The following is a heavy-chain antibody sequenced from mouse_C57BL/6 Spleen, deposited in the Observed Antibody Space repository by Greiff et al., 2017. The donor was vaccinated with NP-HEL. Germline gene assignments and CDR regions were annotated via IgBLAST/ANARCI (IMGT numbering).Heavy chain of an antibody. D-gene: IGHD2-3*01. CDR1: GYTFTDYE. V-gene: IGHV1-15*01. J-gene: IGHJ1*03. Sequence: VKLQQSGAELVRPGASVTLSCKASGYTFTDYEMHWVKQTPVHGLEWIGAIDPETGGTAYNQKFKGKAILTADKSSSTAYMELRSLTSEDSAVYYCTRGGGWPHWYFDVWGTGTTVTVSS. CDR2: IDPETGGT. CDR3: TRGGGWPHWYFDV.